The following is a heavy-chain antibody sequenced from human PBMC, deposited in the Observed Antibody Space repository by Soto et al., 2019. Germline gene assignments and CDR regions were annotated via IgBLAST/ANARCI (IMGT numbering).Heavy chain of an antibody. CDR2: IKSKTDGGTT. CDR1: GFTFSNAW. CDR3: TTDRVLEYYYYYYMDV. D-gene: IGHD1-1*01. Sequence: GGSLRLSCAASGFTFSNAWMSWVRQAPGKGLEWVGRIKSKTDGGTTDYAAPVKSRFTISRDDSKNTLYLQMNSLKTEDTAVYYCTTDRVLEYYYYYYMDVWGKGTTVTVSS. V-gene: IGHV3-15*01. J-gene: IGHJ6*03.